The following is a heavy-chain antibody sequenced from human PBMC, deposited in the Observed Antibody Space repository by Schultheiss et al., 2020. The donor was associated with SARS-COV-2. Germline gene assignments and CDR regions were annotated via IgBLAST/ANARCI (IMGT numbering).Heavy chain of an antibody. Sequence: SETLSLTCSVSGDSISSGTYYWSWIRQPAGRGLEWIGHIYYSGSTNYNPSLKSRVTISVDTSKNQFSLKLSSVTAADTAVYYCARQAAAGHYYGMDVWGQGTTVTVSS. CDR1: GDSISSGTYY. CDR3: ARQAAAGHYYGMDV. V-gene: IGHV4-61*09. J-gene: IGHJ6*02. D-gene: IGHD6-13*01. CDR2: IYYSGST.